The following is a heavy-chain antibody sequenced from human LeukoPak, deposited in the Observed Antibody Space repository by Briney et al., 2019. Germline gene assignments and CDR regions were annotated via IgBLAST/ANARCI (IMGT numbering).Heavy chain of an antibody. CDR1: GGSISSGGYY. D-gene: IGHD1-26*01. CDR3: ARTWASGGSYSPWFDP. CDR2: IYHSGST. V-gene: IGHV4-30-2*01. J-gene: IGHJ5*02. Sequence: TSETLSLTCTVSGGSISSGGYYWSWIRQPPGKGLEWIGYIYHSGSTYYNPSLKSRVTISVDRSKNQFSLKLSSVTAADTAVYYCARTWASGGSYSPWFDPWGQGTLVTVSS.